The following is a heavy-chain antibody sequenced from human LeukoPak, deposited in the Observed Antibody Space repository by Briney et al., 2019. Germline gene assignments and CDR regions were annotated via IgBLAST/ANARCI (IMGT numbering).Heavy chain of an antibody. Sequence: ASVKVSCKASGYTFTGYYMHWVRQAPGQGLEWMGRINPNSGGTNYAQKFQGRVTMTRNTSIRTAYMELSSLRSEDTAVYYCARTYYYDSADFRILYGMDVWGQGTTVTVSS. CDR2: INPNSGGT. J-gene: IGHJ6*02. D-gene: IGHD3-22*01. CDR3: ARTYYYDSADFRILYGMDV. CDR1: GYTFTGYY. V-gene: IGHV1-2*06.